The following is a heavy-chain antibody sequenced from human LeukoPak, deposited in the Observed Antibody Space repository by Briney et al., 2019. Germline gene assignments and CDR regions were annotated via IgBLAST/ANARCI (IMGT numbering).Heavy chain of an antibody. J-gene: IGHJ5*02. V-gene: IGHV1-18*01. Sequence: GASVKVSCKASGYTFTSYGISWVRQAPGQGLEWMGWISAYNGNTNYAQKLQGRVTMTTDTSTSTAYTEVRSLRSDDTAVYYCARRHYYGSGTYWFDPWGQGTLVTVSS. CDR2: ISAYNGNT. D-gene: IGHD3-10*01. CDR3: ARRHYYGSGTYWFDP. CDR1: GYTFTSYG.